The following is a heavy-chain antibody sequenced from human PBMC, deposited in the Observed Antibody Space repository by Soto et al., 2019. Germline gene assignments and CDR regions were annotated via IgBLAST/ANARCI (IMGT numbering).Heavy chain of an antibody. CDR2: ISGSGGST. J-gene: IGHJ3*02. Sequence: GGSLRLSCAASGFTFSSYAMSWVRQAPGKGLEWVSAISGSGGSTYYADSVKGRFTISRDNSKNTLYLQMNSLRAEDTAVYYCAKDLGLWRIVVVITDAFDIWGQGTMVTVSS. CDR1: GFTFSSYA. V-gene: IGHV3-23*01. D-gene: IGHD3-22*01. CDR3: AKDLGLWRIVVVITDAFDI.